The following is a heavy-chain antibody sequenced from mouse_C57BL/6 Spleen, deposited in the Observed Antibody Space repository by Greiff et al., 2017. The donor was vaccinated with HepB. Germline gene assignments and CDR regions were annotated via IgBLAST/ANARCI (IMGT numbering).Heavy chain of an antibody. CDR3: ARWDSLYAMDY. CDR2: IYPGSGNT. CDR1: CYSFTSYY. J-gene: IGHJ4*01. V-gene: IGHV1-66*01. Sequence: QVQLQQSGPELVKPGASVKISCKASCYSFTSYYIHWVKQRPGQGLEWIGWIYPGSGNTKYNEKFKGKATLTADTSSSTAYMQLSSLTSEDSAVYYCARWDSLYAMDYWGQGTSVTVSS. D-gene: IGHD4-1*01.